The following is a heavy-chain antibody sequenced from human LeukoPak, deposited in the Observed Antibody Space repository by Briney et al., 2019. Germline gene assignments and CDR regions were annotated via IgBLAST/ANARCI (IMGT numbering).Heavy chain of an antibody. J-gene: IGHJ4*02. D-gene: IGHD2-21*02. Sequence: GGSLRLSCAASGFTFSSYWMHWVRQAPGKGLVWVSRINSDGSSTSYADSVKGRFTISRDNAKNTLYLQMNSLRAEDTAVYYCARVAPYCGGDCYTNFDYWGQGTLVTVSS. CDR3: ARVAPYCGGDCYTNFDY. CDR1: GFTFSSYW. CDR2: INSDGSST. V-gene: IGHV3-74*01.